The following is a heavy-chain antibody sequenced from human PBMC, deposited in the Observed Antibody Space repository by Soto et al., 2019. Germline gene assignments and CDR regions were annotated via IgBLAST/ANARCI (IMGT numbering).Heavy chain of an antibody. Sequence: RSLTCTVSGGSISSYYWSWIRQPAGKGLEWIGRIYTSGSTNYNPSLKSRVTMSVDTSKNQFSLKLSSVTAADTAVYYCARDKGQQLVRFPRWASYFDYWGQGTLVTVSS. D-gene: IGHD6-13*01. CDR1: GGSISSYY. CDR3: ARDKGQQLVRFPRWASYFDY. J-gene: IGHJ4*02. V-gene: IGHV4-4*07. CDR2: IYTSGST.